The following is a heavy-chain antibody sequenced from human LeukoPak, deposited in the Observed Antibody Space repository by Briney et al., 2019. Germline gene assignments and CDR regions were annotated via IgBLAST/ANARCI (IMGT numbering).Heavy chain of an antibody. Sequence: GGSLRLSCAASGFTFSSHWMSWVRQAPGKGLEWVAIIKTDGSEEDYVDAVKGRFTISRDNAKNCLYLQMNNLRAEDTAVYYCARDWNGSGWPTDYWGQGTLVTVSS. CDR1: GFTFSSHW. CDR2: IKTDGSEE. CDR3: ARDWNGSGWPTDY. D-gene: IGHD6-19*01. V-gene: IGHV3-7*05. J-gene: IGHJ4*02.